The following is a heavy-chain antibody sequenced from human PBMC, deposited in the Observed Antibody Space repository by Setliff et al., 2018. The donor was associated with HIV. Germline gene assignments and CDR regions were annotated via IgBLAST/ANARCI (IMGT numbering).Heavy chain of an antibody. CDR3: ARDNEQMAVPGAVFDY. Sequence: SETLSLTCTVSGDSITDGGYYWSWIRQHPGKGLEWIGYIYYSGSTYYNPSLKSRLTMSLDTSKNQFSLKLDSVTAADTAVYYCARDNEQMAVPGAVFDYWGQGTLVTVSS. V-gene: IGHV4-31*03. J-gene: IGHJ4*02. CDR2: IYYSGST. CDR1: GDSITDGGYY. D-gene: IGHD6-19*01.